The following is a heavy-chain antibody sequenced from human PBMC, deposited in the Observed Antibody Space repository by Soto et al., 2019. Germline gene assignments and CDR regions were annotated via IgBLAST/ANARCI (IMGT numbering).Heavy chain of an antibody. CDR2: IIPILGIA. J-gene: IGHJ4*02. CDR3: ARNGYCSGGSCYSGAALDY. D-gene: IGHD2-15*01. Sequence: SVKVSCKASGGAFSSYTISWVRQAPGQGLEWMGRIIPILGIANYAQKFQGRVTITADKSTSTAYMELSSLRSEDTAVYYCARNGYCSGGSCYSGAALDYWGQGTLVTVSS. CDR1: GGAFSSYT. V-gene: IGHV1-69*02.